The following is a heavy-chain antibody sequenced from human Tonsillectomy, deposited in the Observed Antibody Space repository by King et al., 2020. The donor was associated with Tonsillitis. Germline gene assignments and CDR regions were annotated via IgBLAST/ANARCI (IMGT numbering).Heavy chain of an antibody. CDR1: GGSINSYY. Sequence: VQLQESGPGLVKPSETLSLTCTVSGGSINSYYWSWIRQPPGKGLEWIGYIYYSGRTNYNPSLNSRVTISVGTAKNQFSLRLSSVTAADTAVYYCARVSSDFYDSSGYHGFDIWGQGTMVTVSS. V-gene: IGHV4-59*01. J-gene: IGHJ3*02. D-gene: IGHD3-22*01. CDR2: IYYSGRT. CDR3: ARVSSDFYDSSGYHGFDI.